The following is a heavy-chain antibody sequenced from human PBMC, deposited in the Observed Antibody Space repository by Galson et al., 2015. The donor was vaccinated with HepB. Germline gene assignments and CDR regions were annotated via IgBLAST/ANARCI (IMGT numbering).Heavy chain of an antibody. D-gene: IGHD1-26*01. CDR1: GFTFSSYA. CDR3: ARTEKISIVGATDDY. V-gene: IGHV3-30-3*01. CDR2: ISYDGSNK. J-gene: IGHJ4*02. Sequence: SLRLSCAASGFTFSSYAMHWVRQAPGKGLEWVAVISYDGSNKYYADSVKGRFTISRDNSKNTLYLQMNSLRAEDTAVYYCARTEKISIVGATDDYWGQGTLVTVSS.